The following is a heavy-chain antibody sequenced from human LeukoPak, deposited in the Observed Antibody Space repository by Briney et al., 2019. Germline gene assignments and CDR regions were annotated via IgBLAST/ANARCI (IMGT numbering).Heavy chain of an antibody. J-gene: IGHJ4*02. Sequence: SETLSLTCTVSGGSISSYYWSWIRQPPGKGLEWIGYIYYSGSTNYKPSLKSRVTISVDTSKNQFSLKLSSVTAADTAVYYCARQKEYSSGWYYWGQGTLVTVSS. V-gene: IGHV4-59*08. CDR3: ARQKEYSSGWYY. D-gene: IGHD6-19*01. CDR1: GGSISSYY. CDR2: IYYSGST.